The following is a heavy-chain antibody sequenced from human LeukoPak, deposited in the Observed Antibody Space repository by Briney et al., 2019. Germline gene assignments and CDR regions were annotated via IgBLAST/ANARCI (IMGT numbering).Heavy chain of an antibody. Sequence: GGSLRFSCAASGFTFSSYGMHWVRQAPGKGLEWVAVIWYDGSNKYYADSVKGRFTISRDNSKNTLYLQMNSLRAEDTAVYYCARGFGVVITTVPLDYWGQGTLVTVSS. CDR2: IWYDGSNK. CDR1: GFTFSSYG. V-gene: IGHV3-33*01. CDR3: ARGFGVVITTVPLDY. J-gene: IGHJ4*02. D-gene: IGHD3-22*01.